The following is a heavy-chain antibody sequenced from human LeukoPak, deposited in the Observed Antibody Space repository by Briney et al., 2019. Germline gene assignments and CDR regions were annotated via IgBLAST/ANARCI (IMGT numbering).Heavy chain of an antibody. V-gene: IGHV4-59*12. J-gene: IGHJ4*02. D-gene: IGHD6-19*01. CDR2: IYSSGST. CDR1: GGSISSYH. CDR3: AKVAVTRSNDY. Sequence: SETLSLTCTVSGGSISSYHWSWIRQPPGKGLESIGYIYSSGSTHYNPSLKSRVTISVDTSKNQFSLKLSSVTAADTAVYYCAKVAVTRSNDYWGQGTLVTVSS.